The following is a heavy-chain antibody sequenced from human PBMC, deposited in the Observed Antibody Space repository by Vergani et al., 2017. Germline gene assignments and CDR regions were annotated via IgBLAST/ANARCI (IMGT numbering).Heavy chain of an antibody. V-gene: IGHV3-13*01. CDR3: ARRCSSTACSGDWYFDL. J-gene: IGHJ2*01. D-gene: IGHD2-2*01. Sequence: EVQLVESGGGLVQPGGSLRLSCAASGFTLSSYDMHWVRQPTGERLEWVSAIGPAGDTYYPDSVKGRFTISRENAKNSLYLQMNTLRAVDTAMYYCARRCSSTACSGDWYFDLWGRGTLVTVSS. CDR1: GFTLSSYD. CDR2: IGPAGDT.